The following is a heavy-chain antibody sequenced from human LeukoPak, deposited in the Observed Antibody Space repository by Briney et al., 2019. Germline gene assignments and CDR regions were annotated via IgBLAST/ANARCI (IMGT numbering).Heavy chain of an antibody. Sequence: SETLSLTCAVYGGSFSGCYWSWIRQPPGKGLEWIGEINHSGSTNYNPSLKSRVTISVDTSKNQFSLKLSSVTAADTAVYYCASTPLYSNYFDYWGQGTLVTVPS. D-gene: IGHD4-11*01. CDR1: GGSFSGCY. V-gene: IGHV4-34*01. CDR2: INHSGST. CDR3: ASTPLYSNYFDY. J-gene: IGHJ4*02.